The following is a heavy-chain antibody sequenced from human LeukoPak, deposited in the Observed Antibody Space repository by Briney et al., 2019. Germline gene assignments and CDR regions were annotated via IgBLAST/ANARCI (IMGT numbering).Heavy chain of an antibody. CDR3: ARAVEMATIPFDY. V-gene: IGHV4-39*01. D-gene: IGHD5-24*01. J-gene: IGHJ4*02. Sequence: GSLRLSCAASGFTFSSHWMSWVRQPPGKGLEWIGSIYYSGSTYYNPSLKSRVTISVDTSENQFSLKLSSVTAADTAVYYCARAVEMATIPFDYWGQGTLVTVSS. CDR2: IYYSGST. CDR1: GFTFSSHW.